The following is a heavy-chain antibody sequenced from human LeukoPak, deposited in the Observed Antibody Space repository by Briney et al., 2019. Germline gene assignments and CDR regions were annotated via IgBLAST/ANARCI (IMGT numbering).Heavy chain of an antibody. D-gene: IGHD3-3*01. CDR2: INHSGSA. CDR1: GGSFSGYY. V-gene: IGHV4-34*01. J-gene: IGHJ5*02. CDR3: ARIAGYYDFWSGYRHNWFDP. Sequence: SETLSLTCAVYGGSFSGYYWSWIRQPPGKGLEWIGEINHSGSANYNPSLKSRVTISVDTSKNQFSLKLSSVTAADTAVYYCARIAGYYDFWSGYRHNWFDPWGQGTPVTVSS.